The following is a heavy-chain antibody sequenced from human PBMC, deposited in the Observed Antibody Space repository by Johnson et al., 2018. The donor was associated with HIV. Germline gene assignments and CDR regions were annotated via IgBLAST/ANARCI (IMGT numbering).Heavy chain of an antibody. CDR2: ISYDGSNK. CDR1: GFTFSSYA. Sequence: QVLLVESGGGVVQPGRSLRLSCAASGFTFSSYAMHWVRQAPGKGLEWVAVISYDGSNKYYADSVKGRFTISRDNAKNTLYLQMNSLRAEDTAVYYCARANDLSAFDIWGQGTMVTVSS. CDR3: ARANDLSAFDI. V-gene: IGHV3-30*04. D-gene: IGHD1-1*01. J-gene: IGHJ3*02.